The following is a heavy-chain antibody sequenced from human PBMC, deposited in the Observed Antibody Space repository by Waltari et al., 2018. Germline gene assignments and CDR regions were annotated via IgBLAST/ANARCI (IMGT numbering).Heavy chain of an antibody. Sequence: EVQLVESGGGLVQPGRSLRLSCVASGFTFDDYAMHWVRQAPGKGLEWVSGISWNSGSIGYADSVKGRFTISRDNAKNSLYLQMNSLRAEDTALYYCAKAHLRFGELLPFDYWGQGTLVTVSS. CDR3: AKAHLRFGELLPFDY. CDR2: ISWNSGSI. D-gene: IGHD3-10*01. V-gene: IGHV3-9*01. J-gene: IGHJ4*02. CDR1: GFTFDDYA.